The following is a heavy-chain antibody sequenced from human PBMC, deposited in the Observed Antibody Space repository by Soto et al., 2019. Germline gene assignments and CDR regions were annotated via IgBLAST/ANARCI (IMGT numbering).Heavy chain of an antibody. CDR2: IYYSGST. J-gene: IGHJ4*02. Sequence: SETLSRTYIISGSPISSSRYYWGWIRQPPGKGLEWIGSIYYSGSTYYNPSLKSRVTISVDTSKNQFSLKLSSVTAADTAVYYCATQSVAALYFDYWGQG. CDR1: GSPISSSRYY. CDR3: ATQSVAALYFDY. D-gene: IGHD6-19*01. V-gene: IGHV4-39*01.